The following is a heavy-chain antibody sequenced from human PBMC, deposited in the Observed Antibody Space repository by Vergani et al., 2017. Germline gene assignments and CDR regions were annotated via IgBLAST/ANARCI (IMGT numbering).Heavy chain of an antibody. V-gene: IGHV4-39*01. D-gene: IGHD5/OR15-5a*01. CDR3: AKPVGTSAIMDGYNM. Sequence: QLHLQESGPGLVKPSETLSLTCSVSGGSISNNFYYWGWIRQSPGKGLEWIGSISSSGSTYSNPFLQSRVTMSIDTSKNQVSLKLSSVTAADTGLYYCAKPVGTSAIMDGYNMWGQGTMVTVSS. CDR1: GGSISNNFYY. CDR2: ISSSGST. J-gene: IGHJ3*02.